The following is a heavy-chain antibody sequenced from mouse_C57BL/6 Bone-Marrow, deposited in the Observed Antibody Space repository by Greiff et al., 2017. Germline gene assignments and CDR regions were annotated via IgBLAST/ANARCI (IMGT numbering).Heavy chain of an antibody. J-gene: IGHJ1*03. D-gene: IGHD1-1*01. CDR3: ATPMSTVVANWYFDV. CDR1: GYTFTSYW. CDR2: IDPSDSYT. Sequence: QVQLQQPGAELVMPGASVKLSCKASGYTFTSYWMHWVKQRPGQGLEWIGEIDPSDSYTNYNQKFKGKSTLTVDKSSSTAYMQLSSLTSEDSAVYYGATPMSTVVANWYFDVWGTGTTVTVSS. V-gene: IGHV1-69*01.